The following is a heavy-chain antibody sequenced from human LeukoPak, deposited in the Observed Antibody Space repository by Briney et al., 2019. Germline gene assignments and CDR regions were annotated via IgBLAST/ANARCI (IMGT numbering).Heavy chain of an antibody. CDR3: ARGSYYDFWGGSLARNWFDP. CDR2: INHSGST. CDR1: GGSFGGYY. J-gene: IGHJ5*02. D-gene: IGHD3-3*01. V-gene: IGHV4-34*01. Sequence: ASETLSLTCAVYGGSFGGYYWSWIRQPPGKGLEWIGEINHSGSTNYNPSLKSRVTISVDTSKNQFSLKLSSVTAADTAVYYCARGSYYDFWGGSLARNWFDPWGQGTLVTVSS.